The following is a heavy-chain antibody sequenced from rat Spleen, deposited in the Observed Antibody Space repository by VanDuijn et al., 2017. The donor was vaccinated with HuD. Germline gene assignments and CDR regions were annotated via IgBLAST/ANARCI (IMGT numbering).Heavy chain of an antibody. CDR2: ISTGGGNT. CDR1: GFTYSNYV. Sequence: EVQLVESGVGLVQPGRSLKLSCAASGFTYSNYVMAWVRQAPTKGLEWVASISTGGGNTYYRDSVKGRFTTSRDNAKNTLYLEMDSLRSEDTATYYWAKSSTVGGWYCGFWGPGTMVSVS. D-gene: IGHD1-10*01. J-gene: IGHJ1*01. CDR3: AKSSTVGGWYCGF. V-gene: IGHV5S13*01.